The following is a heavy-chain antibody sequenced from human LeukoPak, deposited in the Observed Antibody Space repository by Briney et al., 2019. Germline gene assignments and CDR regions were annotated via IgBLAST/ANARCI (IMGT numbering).Heavy chain of an antibody. CDR1: GFTFSNYT. CDR3: AKANVFGVLDYFDY. V-gene: IGHV3-23*01. J-gene: IGHJ4*02. CDR2: ISGSGGTT. D-gene: IGHD3-3*01. Sequence: PGGSLRLSCAASGFTFSNYTMSWVRQAPGKGLEWVSGISGSGGTTYYADSVKGRFNVSRDNSKNTLSLQMYSLRAEDTAIYYCAKANVFGVLDYFDYWGQGTLVTVSS.